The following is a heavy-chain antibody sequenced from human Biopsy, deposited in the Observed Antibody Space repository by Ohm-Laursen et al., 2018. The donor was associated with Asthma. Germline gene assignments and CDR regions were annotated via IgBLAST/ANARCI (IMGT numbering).Heavy chain of an antibody. V-gene: IGHV3-30*18. D-gene: IGHD2-15*01. Sequence: SLGLSCTASGFSFNSYGMHWVRQAPGKGLEWVAVMSFDGRQTYYADSVKGRFTISRDNSNTVYLQMNSLRAEDTAVYYCAKAREDIVVVVAVSDSWGQGTLVTVSS. CDR3: AKAREDIVVVVAVSDS. J-gene: IGHJ4*02. CDR2: MSFDGRQT. CDR1: GFSFNSYG.